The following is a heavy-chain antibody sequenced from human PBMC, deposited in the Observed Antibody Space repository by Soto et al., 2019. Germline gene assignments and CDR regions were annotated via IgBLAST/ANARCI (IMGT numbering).Heavy chain of an antibody. CDR1: GYTFTSYA. CDR3: ARDRGVAPPVAGNTHYYYYMDV. D-gene: IGHD6-19*01. Sequence: ASVKVSCKASGYTFTSYAMHWVRQAPGQRLEWMGWINACNGNTKYSQKFQGRVTMTRDASTSTAYMELRSLRSDDTAVYYCARDRGVAPPVAGNTHYYYYMDVWGKGTTVTVAS. J-gene: IGHJ6*03. V-gene: IGHV1-3*01. CDR2: INACNGNT.